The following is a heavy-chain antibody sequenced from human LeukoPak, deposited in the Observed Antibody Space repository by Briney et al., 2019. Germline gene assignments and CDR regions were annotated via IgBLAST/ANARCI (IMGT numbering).Heavy chain of an antibody. CDR1: GGTFSSYA. J-gene: IGHJ4*02. D-gene: IGHD2-2*01. V-gene: IGHV1-69*04. Sequence: SVKPSCKASGGTFSSYAISWVRQAPGQGLEWMGRIIPILGIANCAQKFQGRVTITADKSTSTAYMELSSLRSEDTAVYYCARARRDPAASDYFDYWGQGTLVTVSS. CDR3: ARARRDPAASDYFDY. CDR2: IIPILGIA.